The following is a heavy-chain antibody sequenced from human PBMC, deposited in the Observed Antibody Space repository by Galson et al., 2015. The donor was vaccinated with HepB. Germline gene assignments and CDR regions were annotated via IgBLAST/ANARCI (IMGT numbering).Heavy chain of an antibody. CDR3: ARGWLRLSEWFHP. Sequence: SVKVSCKASGYTFTGYYMHWVRQAPGQGLEWMGRINPNSGGTNYAQKFQGRVTMTRDTSISTAYMELSRLRSDDTAVYYCARGWLRLSEWFHPWGQGTLVTVSS. J-gene: IGHJ5*02. CDR2: INPNSGGT. D-gene: IGHD5-12*01. V-gene: IGHV1-2*06. CDR1: GYTFTGYY.